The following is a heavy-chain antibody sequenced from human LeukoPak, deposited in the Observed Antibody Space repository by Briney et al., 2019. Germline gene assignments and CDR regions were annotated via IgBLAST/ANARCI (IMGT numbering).Heavy chain of an antibody. CDR2: IYPGDYDT. Sequence: GESLKISCKGSGYSFTSYWIGWVRQVPGKGVEWMGIIYPGDYDTRESPSFQGQVTISADKSISTAYLQWSSLKASDTAMYYCARHRGMNPSDYWGRGTLVTVSS. V-gene: IGHV5-51*01. J-gene: IGHJ4*02. CDR3: ARHRGMNPSDY. CDR1: GYSFTSYW. D-gene: IGHD5-24*01.